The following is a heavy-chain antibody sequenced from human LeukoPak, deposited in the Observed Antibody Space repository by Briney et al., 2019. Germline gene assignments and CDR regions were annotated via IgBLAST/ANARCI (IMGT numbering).Heavy chain of an antibody. D-gene: IGHD3-10*01. CDR1: GFTFSSYG. Sequence: PGRSLRLSCAASGFTFSSYGMHWVRQAPGKGLEWVAVIWYDGSNKYYADSVKGRFTISRDNSKNTLYLQMNSLRAEDTAVYYCARAPRYGSGSQFDYWGQGTLVTVSS. J-gene: IGHJ4*02. CDR3: ARAPRYGSGSQFDY. CDR2: IWYDGSNK. V-gene: IGHV3-33*01.